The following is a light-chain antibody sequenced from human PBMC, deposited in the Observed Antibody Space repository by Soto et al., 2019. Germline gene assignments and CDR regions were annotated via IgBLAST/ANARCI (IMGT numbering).Light chain of an antibody. CDR2: DAS. CDR1: QSISNW. CDR3: QQYNSYPRT. V-gene: IGKV1-5*01. J-gene: IGKJ1*01. Sequence: DIQMTPSPSTLSASIGDRVTIACRASQSISNWLAWYQQKPGKAPKFLIYDASSLESGVPSRFSGSGSGTEFTLTISSLQPDDFATYYCQQYNSYPRTFGQGTKVDIK.